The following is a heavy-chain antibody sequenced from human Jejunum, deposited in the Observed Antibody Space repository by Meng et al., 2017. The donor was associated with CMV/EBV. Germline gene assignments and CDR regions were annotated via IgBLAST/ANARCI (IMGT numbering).Heavy chain of an antibody. CDR1: GFTFSKVW. V-gene: IGHV3-15*01. CDR2: IKSENDGGTT. D-gene: IGHD3-22*01. CDR3: TTPKYYYDTTGYYFPGYCGS. Sequence: EMQLVESXGGLVKPGXSLRLSXAASGFTFSKVWMSWVRQAPGKGLEWVGRIKSENDGGTTDYAAPVKGRFTISRDDSKSTLYLQMNSLKNEDTAVYYCTTPKYYYDTTGYYFPGYCGSWGQGTLVTVSS. J-gene: IGHJ4*02.